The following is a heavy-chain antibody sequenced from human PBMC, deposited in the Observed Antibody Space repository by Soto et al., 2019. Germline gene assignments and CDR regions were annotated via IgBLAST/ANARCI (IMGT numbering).Heavy chain of an antibody. CDR3: SRDRSNYCTGLSGSPTCAMDV. J-gene: IGHJ6*02. CDR1: GFVFGSYA. Sequence: QVQMVESGGGVVQPGESLRLSCAASGFVFGSYALHWVRQAPGKGLEWVAVISYDGSNKYYAYSVKGRFTITRDSSTHTLYIQTNNLRLEDTALYYSSRDRSNYCTGLSGSPTCAMDVWGQGTTVTVCS. D-gene: IGHD2-8*02. CDR2: ISYDGSNK. V-gene: IGHV3-30*04.